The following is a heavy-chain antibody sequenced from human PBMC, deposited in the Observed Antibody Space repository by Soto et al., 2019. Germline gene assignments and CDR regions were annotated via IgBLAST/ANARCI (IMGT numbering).Heavy chain of an antibody. CDR3: AKWHSGSYRGGEL. Sequence: EVQLLESGGGLVQPGGSLRLSCAASGFTFSSYAMSWVRQAPGKGLEWVSAISGSGGSTYYADSVKGRFTISRDNSKHTLYLQMNSLSAEDTAVYYCAKWHSGSYRGGELWGQGTLVTVSS. D-gene: IGHD1-26*01. J-gene: IGHJ4*02. V-gene: IGHV3-23*01. CDR1: GFTFSSYA. CDR2: ISGSGGST.